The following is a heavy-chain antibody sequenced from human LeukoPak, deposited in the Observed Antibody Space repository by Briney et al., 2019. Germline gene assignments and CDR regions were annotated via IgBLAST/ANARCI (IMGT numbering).Heavy chain of an antibody. J-gene: IGHJ4*02. D-gene: IGHD6-19*01. CDR1: GGSISSSCYY. V-gene: IGHV4-39*01. Sequence: PSETLSLTCTVSGGSISSSCYYWGWIRQPPGKGLEWIGSIYYSGSTYYNPSLKSRVTISVDTSKNQFSLKLSSVTAADTAVYYCASEDSSGWYTGGDYWGQGTLVTVSS. CDR3: ASEDSSGWYTGGDY. CDR2: IYYSGST.